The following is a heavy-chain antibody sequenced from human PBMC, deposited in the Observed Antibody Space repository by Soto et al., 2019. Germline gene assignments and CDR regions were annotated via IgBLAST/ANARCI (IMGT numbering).Heavy chain of an antibody. V-gene: IGHV1-69*06. Sequence: QVQLVQSGAEVKKPGSSVKVSCKASGGTFSSLDINWVRQAPGQGLEWMGGIIPISETTNYAQIFQGRVSIVAGKSTSTAYMELSRLRSEDTAVYYCARALLSHSYDSGGYDSYFHAMDVWGQGTPVTVSS. CDR1: GGTFSSLD. D-gene: IGHD3-22*01. J-gene: IGHJ6*02. CDR2: IIPISETT. CDR3: ARALLSHSYDSGGYDSYFHAMDV.